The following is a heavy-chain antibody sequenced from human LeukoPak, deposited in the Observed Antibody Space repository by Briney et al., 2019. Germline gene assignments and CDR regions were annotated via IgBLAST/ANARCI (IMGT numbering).Heavy chain of an antibody. D-gene: IGHD3-16*01. CDR3: ARDGGYDY. J-gene: IGHJ4*02. CDR2: IKQDGSER. V-gene: IGHV3-7*01. CDR1: GFTLSTYW. Sequence: GGSLRLSCTVSGFTLSTYWMSWVRQAPGKGLEWVANIKQDGSERYYVDSVKGRFTISRDNAKNSLFLQMNSLRAEDTAVYYCARDGGYDYWGQGTLVTVSS.